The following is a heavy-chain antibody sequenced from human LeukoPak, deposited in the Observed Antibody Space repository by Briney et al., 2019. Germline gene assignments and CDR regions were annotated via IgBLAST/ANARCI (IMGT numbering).Heavy chain of an antibody. Sequence: GGSLRLSCAASKFTFGHFGMHWVRQAPGKGLEWVAVIWNDGSNQYYAESVKGRFTVSRDNSQNMVYLQMNSLRPEDTAVYYCAKDAQRGFDYSNSLENWGQGTLVTVSS. CDR3: AKDAQRGFDYSNSLEN. J-gene: IGHJ4*02. CDR2: IWNDGSNQ. V-gene: IGHV3-33*06. D-gene: IGHD4-11*01. CDR1: KFTFGHFG.